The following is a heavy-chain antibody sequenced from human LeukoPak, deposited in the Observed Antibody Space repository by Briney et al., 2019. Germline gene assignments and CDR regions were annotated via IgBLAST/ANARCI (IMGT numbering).Heavy chain of an antibody. CDR2: ITDSGGHT. V-gene: IGHV3-23*01. Sequence: GGSLRLSCAASGFTFSNYAMSWVRQAPGKGLEWFSAITDSGGHTYYADSVKGRFTISRDNSKNTLDLQMSSLRAEDTAVYYCAKATAGYSSGWYDFDYWGQGTLVTVSS. D-gene: IGHD6-19*01. CDR1: GFTFSNYA. J-gene: IGHJ4*02. CDR3: AKATAGYSSGWYDFDY.